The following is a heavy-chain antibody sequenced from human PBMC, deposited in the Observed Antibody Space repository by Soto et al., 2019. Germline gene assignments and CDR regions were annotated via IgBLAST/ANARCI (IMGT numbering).Heavy chain of an antibody. J-gene: IGHJ4*02. CDR1: GGSFSGYY. D-gene: IGHD3-10*01. Sequence: SETLSVTCAVYGGSFSGYYWSWIRQPPGKGLEWIGEINHSGSTNYNPSLKSRVTISVDTSQNQFSLKLSSVTAADTAVYFCSRYGSGSYYPTTFDYWGQGTLVTVSS. CDR3: SRYGSGSYYPTTFDY. V-gene: IGHV4-34*09. CDR2: INHSGST.